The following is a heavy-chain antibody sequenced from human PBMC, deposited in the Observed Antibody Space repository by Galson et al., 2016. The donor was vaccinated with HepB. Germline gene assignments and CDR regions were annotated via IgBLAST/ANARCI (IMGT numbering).Heavy chain of an antibody. Sequence: SLRLSCAASGLTFDEYAMHWVRQAPGKGLVWVSRINSDGGSKDYADSVTGRFTISRDTAKNTLYLQMNSLRDEDTAVYFCARGGGKPGISYGLDVWGQGTTVTVSS. CDR3: ARGGGKPGISYGLDV. CDR2: INSDGGSK. V-gene: IGHV3-74*01. CDR1: GLTFDEYA. J-gene: IGHJ6*02. D-gene: IGHD3-10*01.